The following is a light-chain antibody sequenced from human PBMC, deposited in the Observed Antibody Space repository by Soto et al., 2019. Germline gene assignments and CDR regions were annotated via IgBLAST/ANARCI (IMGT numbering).Light chain of an antibody. Sequence: ETVLTQSPGTLYFSPGERATLSCRASQSVDNSHVAWYQQRRGLAPRLLIYGASNRATGIPDRFSGSGSGADFTPTISSLEPPDFAVYFCQQYGNSPPGTFGQGTRLEIK. CDR1: QSVDNSH. CDR3: QQYGNSPPGT. J-gene: IGKJ5*01. V-gene: IGKV3-20*01. CDR2: GAS.